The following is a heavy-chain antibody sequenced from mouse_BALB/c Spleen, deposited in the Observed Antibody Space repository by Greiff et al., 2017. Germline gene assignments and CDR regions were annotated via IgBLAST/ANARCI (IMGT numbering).Heavy chain of an antibody. D-gene: IGHD2-1*01. J-gene: IGHJ2*01. V-gene: IGHV14-3*02. CDR2: IDPANGNT. CDR3: ALYGNYVHFDY. CDR1: GFNIKDTY. Sequence: EVKVVESGAELVKPGASVKLSCTASGFNIKDTYMHWVKQRPEQGLEWIGRIDPANGNTKYDLKFQGKATITADTSSNTAYLQLSSLTSEDTAVYYCALYGNYVHFDYWGQGTTLTVSS.